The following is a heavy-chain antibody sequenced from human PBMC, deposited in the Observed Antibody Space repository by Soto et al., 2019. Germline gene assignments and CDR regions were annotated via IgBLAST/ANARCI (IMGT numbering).Heavy chain of an antibody. CDR1: GGSISSYY. D-gene: IGHD3-9*01. Sequence: PSETLPLTCTVSGGSISSYYWSWIRQPPGKGLEWIGYIYYSGSTNYNPSLKSRVTISVDTSKNQFSLKLSSVTAADTAVYYCARDQLRYFDWIPLYYWGQGTLVTVS. CDR2: IYYSGST. V-gene: IGHV4-59*01. CDR3: ARDQLRYFDWIPLYY. J-gene: IGHJ4*02.